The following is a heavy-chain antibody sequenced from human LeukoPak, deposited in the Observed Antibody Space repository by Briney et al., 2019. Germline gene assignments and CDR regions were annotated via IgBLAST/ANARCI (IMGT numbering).Heavy chain of an antibody. J-gene: IGHJ4*02. V-gene: IGHV3-7*01. D-gene: IGHD4-17*01. CDR3: AKGRYHLATVTLLDY. Sequence: GGSLRLSCAASGFTFSSYWMSWVRQAPGKGLEWVANIKQDGSEKYYVDSVKGRFTISRDNAKNSLYLQMNRLRAEDTAVYYCAKGRYHLATVTLLDYWGQGTQVTVSS. CDR1: GFTFSSYW. CDR2: IKQDGSEK.